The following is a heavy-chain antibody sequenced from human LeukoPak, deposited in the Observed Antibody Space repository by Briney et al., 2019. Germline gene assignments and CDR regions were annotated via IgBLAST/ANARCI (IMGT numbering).Heavy chain of an antibody. CDR1: GFTFDDYG. D-gene: IGHD3-16*01. CDR2: INWNGGST. J-gene: IGHJ6*03. V-gene: IGHV3-20*04. CDR3: ARAVLLRWGYYYYMDV. Sequence: PGGSLRLSCAASGFTFDDYGMSWVRQAPGKGLEWVSGINWNGGSTGYADSVKGRFTISRDNAKNSLYLQMNSLRAEDTALYYCARAVLLRWGYYYYMDVWGKGTTVTVSS.